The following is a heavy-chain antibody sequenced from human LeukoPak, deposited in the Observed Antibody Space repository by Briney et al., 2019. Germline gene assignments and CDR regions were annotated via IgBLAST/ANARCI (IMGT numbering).Heavy chain of an antibody. Sequence: QSGGSLRLSCAASGFTFSSYGMHWVRQAPGKGLEWVAVISYDGSNKYYADSVKGRFTISRDNSKNTLYLQMNSLRAEDTAVYYCAKGVYDYVWGSYRLPTFDYWGQGTLVTVSS. V-gene: IGHV3-30*18. D-gene: IGHD3-16*02. CDR2: ISYDGSNK. J-gene: IGHJ4*02. CDR3: AKGVYDYVWGSYRLPTFDY. CDR1: GFTFSSYG.